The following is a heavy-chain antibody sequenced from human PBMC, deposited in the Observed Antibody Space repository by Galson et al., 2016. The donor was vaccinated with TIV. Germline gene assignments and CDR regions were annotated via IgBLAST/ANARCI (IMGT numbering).Heavy chain of an antibody. CDR3: AKELLGGCYCYFDA. V-gene: IGHV3-23*01. D-gene: IGHD1-26*01. CDR2: IRGSGTDS. CDR1: GFTFHNYD. Sequence: LRLSCAASGFTFHNYDMSWVRQVPGKGLEWVSSIRGSGTDSYYAESVKGRFTISRDNSRNILYLQMNNLRADDTALYYCAKELLGGCYCYFDAWGRGTLVTVFS. J-gene: IGHJ4*02.